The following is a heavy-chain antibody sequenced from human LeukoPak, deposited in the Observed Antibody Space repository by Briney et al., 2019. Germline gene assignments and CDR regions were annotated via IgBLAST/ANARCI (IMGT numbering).Heavy chain of an antibody. V-gene: IGHV1-69*13. Sequence: WASVKVSCKASGYTFTSYAMNWVRQAPGQGLEWMGGIIPIFGTANYAQKFQGRVTITADESTSTAYMELSSLRSEDTAVYYCARAVDCSSTSCPVPYYYYYMDVWGKGTTVTISS. J-gene: IGHJ6*03. CDR1: GYTFTSYA. D-gene: IGHD2-2*01. CDR2: IIPIFGTA. CDR3: ARAVDCSSTSCPVPYYYYYMDV.